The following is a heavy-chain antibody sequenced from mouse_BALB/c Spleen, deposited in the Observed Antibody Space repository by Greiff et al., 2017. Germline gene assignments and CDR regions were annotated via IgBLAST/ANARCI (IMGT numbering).Heavy chain of an antibody. J-gene: IGHJ1*01. CDR1: GFTFSSFG. CDR2: ISSGSSTI. V-gene: IGHV5-17*02. D-gene: IGHD1-1*01. Sequence: EVKVVESGGGLVQPGGSRKLSCAASGFTFSSFGMHWVRQAPEKGLEWVAYISSGSSTIYYADTVKGRFTISRDNPKNTLFLQMTSLRSEDTAMYYCARGWDYYGSRNWYFDVWGAGTTVTVSS. CDR3: ARGWDYYGSRNWYFDV.